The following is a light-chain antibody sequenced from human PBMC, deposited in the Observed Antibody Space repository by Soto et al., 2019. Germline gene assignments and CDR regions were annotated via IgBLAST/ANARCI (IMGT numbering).Light chain of an antibody. Sequence: DIQMTQSPSILSASVGDRVTITCRASQSIDSWLAWYQQKPGKAPNLLIYKASSLESGVPSRFSGSGSGTEFTLTISSLQPDDFATYYCQQYNSYSSGTFGQGTKVDIK. V-gene: IGKV1-5*03. CDR1: QSIDSW. J-gene: IGKJ1*01. CDR2: KAS. CDR3: QQYNSYSSGT.